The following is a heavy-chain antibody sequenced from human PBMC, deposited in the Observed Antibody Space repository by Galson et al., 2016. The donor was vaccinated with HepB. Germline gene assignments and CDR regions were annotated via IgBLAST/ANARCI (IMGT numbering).Heavy chain of an antibody. CDR2: TYYRSRWYN. Sequence: CAISGDSVSSHCAVWNWIRQSPSRGLEWLGRTYYRSRWYNDYATSVKGRITINGDTSKNQFSLQLTSVTPEDTAMYFCARDPQHVVEEGFDYWGQGTLVTVSS. V-gene: IGHV6-1*01. J-gene: IGHJ4*02. CDR1: GDSVSSHCAV. CDR3: ARDPQHVVEEGFDY. D-gene: IGHD2-21*01.